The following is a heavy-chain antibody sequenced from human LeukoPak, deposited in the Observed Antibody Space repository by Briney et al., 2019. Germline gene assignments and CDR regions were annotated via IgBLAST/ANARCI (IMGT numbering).Heavy chain of an antibody. CDR3: AKDTSSTYSDILTGSQGLYY. CDR2: ISYDGSNK. V-gene: IGHV3-30*18. Sequence: GGSLRLSCAASGFTFSSYGMHWVRQAPGKGLEGVAVISYDGSNKYYADSVKGRFTISRDNSKNTLYLQMNSLRAQDTAVYFCAKDTSSTYSDILTGSQGLYYWGQGPLVTVSS. CDR1: GFTFSSYG. D-gene: IGHD3-9*01. J-gene: IGHJ4*02.